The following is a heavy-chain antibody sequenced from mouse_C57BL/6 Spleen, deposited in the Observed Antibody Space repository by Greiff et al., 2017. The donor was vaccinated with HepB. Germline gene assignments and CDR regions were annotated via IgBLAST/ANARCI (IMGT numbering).Heavy chain of an antibody. Sequence: QVQLQQSGAELVKPGASVKMSCKASGYTFTSYWITWVKQRPGQGLEWIGDIYPGSGSTNYNEKFKSKATLTVDTSSSTAYMQLSSLTSEDSAVYYCARNHYSNYAAWFAYWGQGTLVTVSA. J-gene: IGHJ3*01. CDR2: IYPGSGST. CDR1: GYTFTSYW. D-gene: IGHD2-5*01. V-gene: IGHV1-55*01. CDR3: ARNHYSNYAAWFAY.